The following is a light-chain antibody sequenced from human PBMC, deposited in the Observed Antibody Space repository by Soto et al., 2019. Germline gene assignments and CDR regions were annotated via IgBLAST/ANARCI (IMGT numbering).Light chain of an antibody. CDR2: DDD. CDR1: SSNIGGNS. Sequence: QSVLTQPPSVSATPGQRVTISCSGSSSNIGGNSVSWYQQLPGTAPKLLIYDDDKRPSGIPDRFSGSKSGTSATLGITGFQTGDEADYYCGSWDSSLSAYVFGTGTRSPS. J-gene: IGLJ1*01. V-gene: IGLV1-51*01. CDR3: GSWDSSLSAYV.